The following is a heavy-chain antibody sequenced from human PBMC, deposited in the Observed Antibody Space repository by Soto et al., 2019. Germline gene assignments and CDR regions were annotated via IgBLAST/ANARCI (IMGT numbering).Heavy chain of an antibody. CDR2: INAGNGNT. D-gene: IGHD3-22*01. CDR1: GDTFTSYA. Sequence: ASVKVSCKASGDTFTSYAMHWVRQAPGQRLEWMGWINAGNGNTKYSQRFQGRVTITRDTSASTAYMELSSLRSEDTAVYYCARDKLDYYDSSGYGDYWGQGTLVTVSS. V-gene: IGHV1-3*01. J-gene: IGHJ4*02. CDR3: ARDKLDYYDSSGYGDY.